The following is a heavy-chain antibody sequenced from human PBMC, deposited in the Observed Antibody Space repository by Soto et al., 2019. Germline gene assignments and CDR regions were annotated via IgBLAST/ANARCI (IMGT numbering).Heavy chain of an antibody. J-gene: IGHJ2*01. D-gene: IGHD1-1*01. CDR2: INHSGST. CDR3: ARALVLTGIQGWYFDX. Sequence: SETLSLTCAVSGYAISSAYYWGWIRQPPGKGLEWIGSINHSGSTYYNPSLKSRVTISVDKSKNQFSLRLSSVTAADTAVYYCARALVLTGIQGWYFDXWGRGTLVTVSX. V-gene: IGHV4-38-2*01. CDR1: GYAISSAYY.